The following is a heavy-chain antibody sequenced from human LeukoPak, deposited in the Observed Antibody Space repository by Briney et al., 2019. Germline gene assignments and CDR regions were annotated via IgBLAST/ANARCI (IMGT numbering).Heavy chain of an antibody. V-gene: IGHV3-74*01. CDR3: ARPSGYGGDAFDI. D-gene: IGHD4-23*01. Sequence: PGGSLRLSCAASGFTFSSYGMQWVRQAPGKGLEWVSRIKSDGSTTSYAVSVKGRFTISRDNGKNTLYLQMNSLRAEDTAVYYCARPSGYGGDAFDIWGQGTMVTVSS. J-gene: IGHJ3*02. CDR1: GFTFSSYG. CDR2: IKSDGSTT.